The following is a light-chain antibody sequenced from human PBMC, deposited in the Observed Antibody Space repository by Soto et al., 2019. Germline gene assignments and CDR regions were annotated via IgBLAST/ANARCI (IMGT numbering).Light chain of an antibody. CDR1: HSVLHNNKNY. J-gene: IGKJ4*01. CDR3: RQYYSSPLA. Sequence: IVMTQSPDSLAVSLGERATINCKSSHSVLHNNKNYFAWYQQKPGQPPKVLIYWASTRESGVPDRFSGSGSGTDFTLTISSLQAEDVAVYYCRQYYSSPLAFGGGTKVEI. V-gene: IGKV4-1*01. CDR2: WAS.